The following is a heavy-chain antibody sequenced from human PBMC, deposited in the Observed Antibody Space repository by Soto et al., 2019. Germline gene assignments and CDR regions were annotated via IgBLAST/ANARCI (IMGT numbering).Heavy chain of an antibody. CDR2: IYFSGTT. Sequence: PSDILSLTCAVSGAPMPSTKSWCSVRQPPGKGLEGIGEIYFSGTTKFNRSLKSRISMLVDKSKNHFSLTLTSVTAADTAVYYCGRAGGRFYGMDVWGQGTTVTVSS. J-gene: IGHJ6*02. CDR1: GAPMPSTKS. V-gene: IGHV4-4*02. CDR3: GRAGGRFYGMDV.